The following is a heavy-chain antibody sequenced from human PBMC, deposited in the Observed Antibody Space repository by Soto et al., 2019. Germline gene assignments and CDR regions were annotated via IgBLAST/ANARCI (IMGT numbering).Heavy chain of an antibody. V-gene: IGHV4-31*03. CDR2: IYYSST. D-gene: IGHD3-10*01. Sequence: PSETLSLTCTVSGGSISSGGYYWSWIRQHPGKGLEWIGYIYYSSTYYNPSLKSRVTISVDTSKNQFSLKLSSVTAADTAVYYCARAFSMVRGGTYYYGMDVWGQGTTVTVSS. CDR1: GGSISSGGYY. CDR3: ARAFSMVRGGTYYYGMDV. J-gene: IGHJ6*02.